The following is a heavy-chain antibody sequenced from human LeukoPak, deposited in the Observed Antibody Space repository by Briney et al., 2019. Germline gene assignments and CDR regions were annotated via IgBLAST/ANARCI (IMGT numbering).Heavy chain of an antibody. CDR1: GFTFSKAW. D-gene: IGHD3-9*01. J-gene: IGHJ4*02. CDR3: ATETTHSLTCDILTGYYGDY. CDR2: IKSKTDGGTI. Sequence: GGSLRLSCAASGFTFSKAWMNWVRQAPGKGLEWVGRIKSKTDGGTIEYAAPVKGRFTISRDDSKNTLYLQMNSLKTEDTAVYYCATETTHSLTCDILTGYYGDYWGQGTLVTVSS. V-gene: IGHV3-15*01.